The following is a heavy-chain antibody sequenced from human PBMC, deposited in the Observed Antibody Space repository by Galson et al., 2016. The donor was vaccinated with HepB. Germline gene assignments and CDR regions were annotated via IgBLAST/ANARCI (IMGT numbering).Heavy chain of an antibody. V-gene: IGHV1-69*13. Sequence: SVKVSCKASGGTFSSHAINWVRQVPGQGLEWLGGVIPVFRKTTYSQKFQGRVTITADESTTTAFMELNSLISEDTAVYYCAANPNPYVDYIPPFDYWGQGTLVTVSS. CDR3: AANPNPYVDYIPPFDY. J-gene: IGHJ4*02. D-gene: IGHD4-17*01. CDR1: GGTFSSHA. CDR2: VIPVFRKT.